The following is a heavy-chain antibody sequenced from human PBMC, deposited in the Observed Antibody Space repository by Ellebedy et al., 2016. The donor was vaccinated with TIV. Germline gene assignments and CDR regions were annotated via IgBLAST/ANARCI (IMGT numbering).Heavy chain of an antibody. CDR2: ISSGGTTI. CDR3: AKVVKGSLDP. V-gene: IGHV3-11*01. CDR1: GFSFSDSY. Sequence: GESLKISXAASGFSFSDSYMSWLRQAPGKGLEWVSYISSGGTTIHYADSVKGRFTISRDNAKNSLYLQMNSLRAEDTAVYYCAKVVKGSLDPWGQGTLVTVSS. D-gene: IGHD2-15*01. J-gene: IGHJ5*02.